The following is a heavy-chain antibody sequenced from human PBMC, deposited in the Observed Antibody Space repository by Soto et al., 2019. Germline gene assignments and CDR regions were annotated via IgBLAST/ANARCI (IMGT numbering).Heavy chain of an antibody. CDR3: ANDPGKGITIFGVVLTDY. Sequence: GGSLRLSCAASGFTFSSYGMHWVRQAPGKGLEWVAVISYDGSNKYYADSVKGRFTISRDNSKNTLYLQMNSLRAEDTAVYYCANDPGKGITIFGVVLTDYWGQGTLVTVSS. CDR1: GFTFSSYG. D-gene: IGHD3-3*01. CDR2: ISYDGSNK. V-gene: IGHV3-30*18. J-gene: IGHJ4*02.